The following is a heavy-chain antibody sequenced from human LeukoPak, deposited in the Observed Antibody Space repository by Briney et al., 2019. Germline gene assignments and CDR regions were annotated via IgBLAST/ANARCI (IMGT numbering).Heavy chain of an antibody. CDR2: IYYSGST. Sequence: SETLSLTCTVSGGSISSYYWSWIRQPPGKGLEWIGYIYYSGSTKYNPSLKSRLTISLDTSKNQFSLKLGSVTAADTGVYYCASHYCSGWTEYFQHWGQGTLVTVSS. CDR3: ASHYCSGWTEYFQH. V-gene: IGHV4-59*08. D-gene: IGHD6-19*01. J-gene: IGHJ1*01. CDR1: GGSISSYY.